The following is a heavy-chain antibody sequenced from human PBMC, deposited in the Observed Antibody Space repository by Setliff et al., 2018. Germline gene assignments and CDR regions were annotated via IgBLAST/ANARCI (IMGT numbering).Heavy chain of an antibody. CDR1: GGSLSTYY. CDR2: VYYNGAA. V-gene: IGHV4-59*01. Sequence: ASETLSLTCTVSGGSLSTYYWSWIRQSPGRGLEYIGYVYYNGAADYSPSLKSRVTLSVDTSKNQFSLKLTSVTAADTAVYYCARGGTFRYFDYWGQGTPVTSPQ. D-gene: IGHD5-12*01. J-gene: IGHJ4*02. CDR3: ARGGTFRYFDY.